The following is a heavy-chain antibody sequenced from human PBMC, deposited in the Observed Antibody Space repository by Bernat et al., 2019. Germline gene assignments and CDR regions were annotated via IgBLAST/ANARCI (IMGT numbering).Heavy chain of an antibody. V-gene: IGHV4-59*01. J-gene: IGHJ5*02. CDR2: IYYSGST. Sequence: QVQLQESGPGLVKPSETLSLTCTVSGGSISSYYWSWIRQPPGKGLEWIGYIYYSGSTNYNPSLKSRVTISVDTSKNQFSLKLSSVTAADTAVYYCARETTHTSNWFDPWGQGTLVTVSS. CDR3: ARETTHTSNWFDP. CDR1: GGSISSYY. D-gene: IGHD1-14*01.